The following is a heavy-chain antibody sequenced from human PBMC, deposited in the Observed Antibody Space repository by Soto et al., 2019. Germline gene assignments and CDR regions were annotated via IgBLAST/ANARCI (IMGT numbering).Heavy chain of an antibody. D-gene: IGHD2-2*01. CDR3: ARGRRIVVVPAALYYYGMDV. J-gene: IGHJ6*02. CDR2: INHSGST. CDR1: GGSFSCYY. V-gene: IGHV4-34*01. Sequence: PSETLSLTCAVYGGSFSCYYWSWIRQPPGKGLEWIGEINHSGSTNYNPSLKSRVTISVDTSKNQFSLKLSSVTAADTAVYYCARGRRIVVVPAALYYYGMDVWGRGTTVTVSS.